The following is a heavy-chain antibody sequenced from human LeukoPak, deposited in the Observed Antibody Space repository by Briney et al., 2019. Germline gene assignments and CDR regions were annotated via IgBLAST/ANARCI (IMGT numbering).Heavy chain of an antibody. V-gene: IGHV3-23*01. Sequence: GGSLRLSCAPSGFTFSNFAMSWVRQAPGKGLEWVSAIGSSGGDTYYADSVRGRFTISRDNSKNMLYLQMNSLRAEDTAVYYCASPSSGQSFDIWGQGTMVTVSS. D-gene: IGHD6-19*01. CDR2: IGSSGGDT. CDR3: ASPSSGQSFDI. J-gene: IGHJ3*02. CDR1: GFTFSNFA.